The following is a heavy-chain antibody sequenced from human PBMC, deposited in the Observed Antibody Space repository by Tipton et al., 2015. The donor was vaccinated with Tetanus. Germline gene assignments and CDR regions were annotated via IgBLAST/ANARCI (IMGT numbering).Heavy chain of an antibody. CDR3: ARVSRRNFYFDY. V-gene: IGHV4-39*02. CDR2: IFYSGST. Sequence: TLSLTCTVSGGSMNTRTFYWGWIRQSPGKGLEWIGSIFYSGSTYYNPSLRSRVSISVDTSKNQFSLTLKSVTAADTGVYFCARVSRRNFYFDYWGPGAQVTVSS. J-gene: IGHJ4*02. CDR1: GGSMNTRTFY. D-gene: IGHD2/OR15-2a*01.